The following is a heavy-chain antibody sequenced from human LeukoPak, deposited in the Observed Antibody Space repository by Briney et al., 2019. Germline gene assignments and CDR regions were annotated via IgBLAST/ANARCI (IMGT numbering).Heavy chain of an antibody. J-gene: IGHJ5*02. CDR2: IIPIFGTA. V-gene: IGHV1-69*13. D-gene: IGHD3-3*01. Sequence: SVKASCKASGGTFSSYAISWVRQAPGQGLEWMGGIIPIFGTANYAQKFQGRVTITADESTSTAYMELSSLRSEDTAVYYCARADITIFGVVGLWFDPWGQGTLVTVSS. CDR3: ARADITIFGVVGLWFDP. CDR1: GGTFSSYA.